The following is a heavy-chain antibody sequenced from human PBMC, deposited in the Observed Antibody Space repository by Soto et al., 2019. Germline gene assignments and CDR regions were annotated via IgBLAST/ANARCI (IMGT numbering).Heavy chain of an antibody. CDR2: IRGSGGTT. D-gene: IGHD6-19*01. CDR3: AKARYTDGWYQVDY. Sequence: EVRLLESGGGSVPPGGSLRLSCAASGFTFNNYAMSWVRQAPGKGLEWVSVIRGSGGTTKYADSVSGRFTSSRDDSKNKLYLQMNSLRVEDTARYDCAKARYTDGWYQVDYWGQGTVVTAPS. J-gene: IGHJ4*02. CDR1: GFTFNNYA. V-gene: IGHV3-23*01.